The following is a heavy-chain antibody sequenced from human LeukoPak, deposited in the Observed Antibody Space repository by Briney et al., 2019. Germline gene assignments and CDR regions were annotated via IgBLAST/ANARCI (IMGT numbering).Heavy chain of an antibody. D-gene: IGHD2-2*02. J-gene: IGHJ6*02. CDR2: ISYDGSNK. CDR1: GFTFSSYA. Sequence: SGKSLRLSCAASGFTFSSYAMHWVRQAPGKGLEWVAVISYDGSNKYYADSVKGRFTISRDNSKNTLYLQMNSLRAEDTAVYYCARPKVPAAIPRYGMDVWGQGTTVTVSS. V-gene: IGHV3-30-3*01. CDR3: ARPKVPAAIPRYGMDV.